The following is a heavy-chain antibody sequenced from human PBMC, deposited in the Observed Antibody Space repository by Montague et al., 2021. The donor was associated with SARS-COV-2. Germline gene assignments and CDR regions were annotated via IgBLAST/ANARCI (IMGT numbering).Heavy chain of an antibody. CDR1: GGSFSSYA. V-gene: IGHV1-69*06. CDR3: MRRFGAGTSQRDS. J-gene: IGHJ5*01. CDR2: LLPIFGTS. Sequence: SVKVSCKASGGSFSSYAITWVRQAPGQGLEWMGALLPIFGTSTYGEKFQGRFTITADKSTSTAYMELHSLRSEDTAVYFCMRRFGAGTSQRDSWGQGTLVIVSA. D-gene: IGHD3-10*01.